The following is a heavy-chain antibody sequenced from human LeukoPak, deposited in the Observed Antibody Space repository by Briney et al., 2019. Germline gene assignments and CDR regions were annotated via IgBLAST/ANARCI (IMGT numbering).Heavy chain of an antibody. V-gene: IGHV4-39*07. CDR3: ARIRYSGSYGTV. CDR1: GGSISSSSYY. CDR2: IYYSGST. D-gene: IGHD1-26*01. Sequence: KPSETLSLTCTVSGGSISSSSYYWGWIRQPPGKGLEWIGSIYYSGSTYYNPSLKSRVTISVDTSKNQFSLNLSSVTAADTAVYYCARIRYSGSYGTVWGQGTLVTVSS. J-gene: IGHJ4*02.